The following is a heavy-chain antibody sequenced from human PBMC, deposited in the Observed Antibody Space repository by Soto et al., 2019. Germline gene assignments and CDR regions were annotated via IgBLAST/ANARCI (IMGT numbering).Heavy chain of an antibody. J-gene: IGHJ6*02. CDR2: IIPIFGTA. CDR3: VSSVAVANYYYYGMDV. Sequence: QVQLVQSGAEVKKPGSSVKVSCKAPGGTFSSYAISWVRQAPGQGLEWMGGIIPIFGTAKYAQKFQGRVTITADESTSTAYMELSSLRSEDTAVYYCVSSVAVANYYYYGMDVWGQGTTVTVSS. V-gene: IGHV1-69*01. CDR1: GGTFSSYA. D-gene: IGHD6-19*01.